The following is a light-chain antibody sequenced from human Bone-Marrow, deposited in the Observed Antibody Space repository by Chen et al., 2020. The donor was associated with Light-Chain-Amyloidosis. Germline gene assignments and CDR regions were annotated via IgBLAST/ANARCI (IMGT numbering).Light chain of an antibody. Sequence: QSALTQPASVSGSPGQSITISCTGTSSDVGGYNYVSWYQQHPGKAPKLMIFDVSNRPPGVSSRFSGSKSGNTASLTISGLQAEDEADYYCSSYTSSSRWVFGGGTKLTVL. CDR2: DVS. CDR3: SSYTSSSRWV. V-gene: IGLV2-14*01. J-gene: IGLJ3*02. CDR1: SSDVGGYNY.